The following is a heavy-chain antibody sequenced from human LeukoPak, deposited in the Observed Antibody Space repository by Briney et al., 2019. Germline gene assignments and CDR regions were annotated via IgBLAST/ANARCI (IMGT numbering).Heavy chain of an antibody. D-gene: IGHD3-10*01. CDR1: GGSISSYY. CDR3: ARGPLNPLLWFGELLTPHYYYYMDV. J-gene: IGHJ6*03. V-gene: IGHV4-59*01. Sequence: SETLSLTCTVSGGSISSYYWSWIRQPPGKGLEWIGYIYYSGSTNYNPSLKSRVTISVDTSKNQFSLKLSSVTAADTAVYYCARGPLNPLLWFGELLTPHYYYYMDVWGKGTTVTISS. CDR2: IYYSGST.